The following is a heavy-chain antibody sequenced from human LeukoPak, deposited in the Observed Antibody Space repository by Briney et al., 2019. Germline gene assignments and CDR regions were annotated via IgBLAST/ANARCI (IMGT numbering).Heavy chain of an antibody. CDR1: GYTFTGYY. CDR3: ARALSLGTTTIGDY. D-gene: IGHD1-1*01. V-gene: IGHV1-2*04. J-gene: IGHJ4*02. CDR2: INPDSGGT. Sequence: ASVKVSCKASGYTFTGYYMHWVRQAPGQGLEWMGWINPDSGGTNYAQKFQGWVTMTRDTSISTAYMELSRLRSDDTAVYYCARALSLGTTTIGDYWGQGTLVTVSS.